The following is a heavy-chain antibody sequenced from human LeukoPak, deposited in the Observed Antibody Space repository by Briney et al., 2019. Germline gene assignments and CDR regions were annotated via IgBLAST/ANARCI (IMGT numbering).Heavy chain of an antibody. V-gene: IGHV3-21*01. D-gene: IGHD6-6*01. CDR1: GFTFSSYS. J-gene: IGHJ4*02. CDR3: VRDFPGSSSVDY. CDR2: ISSSSSYS. Sequence: PGGSLRLSCVASGFTFSSYSMNWVRQAPGKGLEWVSSISSSSSYSYYADSAKGRFTISRDNTKNSLYLQMNSLRAEDTAVYYCVRDFPGSSSVDYWGQGTLVTVSS.